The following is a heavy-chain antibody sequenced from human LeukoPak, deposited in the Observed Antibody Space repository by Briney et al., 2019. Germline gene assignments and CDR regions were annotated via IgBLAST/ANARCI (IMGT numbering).Heavy chain of an antibody. Sequence: ASVKVSCKASGYTFTSYAMHWVRQAPRQRLEWMGWINAGNGNTKYSQEFQGRVTITRDTSASTAYMELSSLGSEDTAIYYCAKGRGRLNVKRGVYNYHYYMEVWGTGTTVIVS. D-gene: IGHD1-20*01. J-gene: IGHJ6*03. V-gene: IGHV1-3*03. CDR1: GYTFTSYA. CDR3: AKGRGRLNVKRGVYNYHYYMEV. CDR2: INAGNGNT.